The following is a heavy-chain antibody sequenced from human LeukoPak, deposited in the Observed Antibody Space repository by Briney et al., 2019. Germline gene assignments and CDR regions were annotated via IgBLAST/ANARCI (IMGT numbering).Heavy chain of an antibody. J-gene: IGHJ6*03. CDR1: GGSISSSSYY. CDR2: IYYSGST. D-gene: IGHD6-19*01. CDR3: ARHGWAGSSPFFYYMDV. V-gene: IGHV4-39*01. Sequence: KASETLSLTCTVSGGSISSSSYYWGWIRQPPGKGLEWIGIIYYSGSTYYNPSLKSRVTISVDTSKNQFSLRLSSVTAADTAMYYCARHGWAGSSPFFYYMDVWGKGTTVTISS.